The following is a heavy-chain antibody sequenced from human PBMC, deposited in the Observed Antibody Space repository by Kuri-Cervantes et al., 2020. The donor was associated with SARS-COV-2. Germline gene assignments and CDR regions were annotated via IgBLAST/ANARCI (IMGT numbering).Heavy chain of an antibody. V-gene: IGHV4-59*01. Sequence: GSLRLSCNVSGGSISSYYRSWIRQPPGKGLEWIGYIYYSGSTNYNPSLKSRVTISVDTSKNQFSLKLSSVTAADTAVYYCARVSRPYYFDYWGQGTLVTVSS. CDR2: IYYSGST. CDR1: GGSISSYY. J-gene: IGHJ4*02. CDR3: ARVSRPYYFDY.